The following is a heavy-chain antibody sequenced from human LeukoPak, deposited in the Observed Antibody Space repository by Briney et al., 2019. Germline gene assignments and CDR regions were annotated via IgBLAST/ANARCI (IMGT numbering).Heavy chain of an antibody. J-gene: IGHJ2*01. D-gene: IGHD3-22*01. V-gene: IGHV4-39*01. Sequence: SETLSLTCTVAGGSISSSSYYWGWIRQPPGKGLEWIGSIYYTRSTYYNPSLKSRVTISVDTSKNQFSLKLTSVTAADTAVYYCARGVTMIVVVIHDWYFDLWGRGTLVTVSS. CDR1: GGSISSSSYY. CDR3: ARGVTMIVVVIHDWYFDL. CDR2: IYYTRST.